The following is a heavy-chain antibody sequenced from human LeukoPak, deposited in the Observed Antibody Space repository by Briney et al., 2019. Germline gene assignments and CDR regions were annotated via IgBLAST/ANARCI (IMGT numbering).Heavy chain of an antibody. V-gene: IGHV4-39*07. CDR2: IYYSGST. D-gene: IGHD3-22*01. Sequence: PSETLSLTCTVSGGSISSSSYYWGWIRQPPGKGLEWIGSIYYSGSTYYNPSLKSRVSISVDTSKNQFSLKLTSVTAADTAVYYCTRGSIAYYYMDVWGKGTTVTISS. CDR3: TRGSIAYYYMDV. CDR1: GGSISSSSYY. J-gene: IGHJ6*03.